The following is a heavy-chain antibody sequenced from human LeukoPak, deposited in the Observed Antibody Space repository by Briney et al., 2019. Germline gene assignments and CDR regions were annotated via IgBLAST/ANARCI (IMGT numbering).Heavy chain of an antibody. J-gene: IGHJ4*02. CDR3: ARLYNWNEGFDY. CDR1: EFTFSSHA. D-gene: IGHD1-20*01. CDR2: ITASGATT. Sequence: EGSLRLSCAASEFTFSSHALSWVRQAPGKGLEWVSTITASGATTYYADSVRGRFTISRDNSKNTLYLQMNSLRAGDTALYYCARLYNWNEGFDYWGQGTLVTVSS. V-gene: IGHV3-23*01.